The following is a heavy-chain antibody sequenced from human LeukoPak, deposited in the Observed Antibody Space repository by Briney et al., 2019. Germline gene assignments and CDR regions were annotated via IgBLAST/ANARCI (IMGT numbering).Heavy chain of an antibody. CDR2: IYTSGST. CDR1: GGSISSYY. V-gene: IGHV4-4*07. CDR3: ASRCGGNSDSCWFDP. J-gene: IGHJ5*02. Sequence: SETLSLTCTVSGGSISSYYWSWIRQPAGKGLEWIGRIYTSGSTNYNPSLKSRVTISVDTSKNQFSLELSSVTAADTAVYYCASRCGGNSDSCWFDPWGQGTLVTVSS. D-gene: IGHD4-23*01.